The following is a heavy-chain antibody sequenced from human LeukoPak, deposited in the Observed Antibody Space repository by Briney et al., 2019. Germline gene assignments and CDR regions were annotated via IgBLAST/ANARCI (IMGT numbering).Heavy chain of an antibody. CDR2: IYISGST. CDR1: GGSISSGSYY. CDR3: GRDPGYCSSTSCLYYYYYYMDV. V-gene: IGHV4-61*02. Sequence: PSETLSLTCTVSGGSISSGSYYWSWIRQPAGKGLEWIGRIYISGSTNYNPSLKSRVTISVDTSKNQFSLKLSSVTAADTAVYYCGRDPGYCSSTSCLYYYYYYMDVWGKGTTVTVSS. D-gene: IGHD2-2*01. J-gene: IGHJ6*03.